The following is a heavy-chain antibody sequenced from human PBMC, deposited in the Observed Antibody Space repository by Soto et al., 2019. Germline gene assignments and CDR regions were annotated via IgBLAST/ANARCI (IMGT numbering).Heavy chain of an antibody. J-gene: IGHJ5*02. V-gene: IGHV3-48*02. CDR1: GFTFSSYS. CDR2: ISSSSSTI. D-gene: IGHD3-10*01. Sequence: GGSLRLSCAASGFTFSSYSMNWVRQAPGKWLEWVSYISSSSSTIYYADSVKGRFTISRDNAKNSLYLQMNSLRDEDTAVYYCARGGIYYYGSGSYPPRNNWFDPWGQGXLVTVYS. CDR3: ARGGIYYYGSGSYPPRNNWFDP.